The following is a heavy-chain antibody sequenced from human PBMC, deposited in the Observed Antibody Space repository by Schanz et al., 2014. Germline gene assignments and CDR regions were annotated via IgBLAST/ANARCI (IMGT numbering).Heavy chain of an antibody. Sequence: VQLVQSGAEVKRPGASVKVSCKASGYTFTDYGVIWVRQAPGQGLEWMGRIISILGIPNYAQKFQGRVTITADTSTTTAYMELSGLRSEDTAVYYCARDRLECGAECYSVEVFEIWGQGTLVTVSS. CDR3: ARDRLECGAECYSVEVFEI. CDR2: IISILGIP. CDR1: GYTFTDYG. D-gene: IGHD2-21*01. J-gene: IGHJ4*02. V-gene: IGHV1-69*09.